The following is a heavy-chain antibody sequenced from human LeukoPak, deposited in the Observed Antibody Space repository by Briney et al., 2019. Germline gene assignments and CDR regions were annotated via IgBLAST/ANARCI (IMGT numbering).Heavy chain of an antibody. D-gene: IGHD1-26*01. Sequence: ASVKVSCKASGYTFTSYGISWVRQAPGQGLECMGIINPSGGSTSYAQKFQGRVTMTREMSTSTVYMELSSLRSEDTAVYYCARGGVGATTYVWFDPWGQGTLVTVSS. J-gene: IGHJ5*02. V-gene: IGHV1-46*01. CDR3: ARGGVGATTYVWFDP. CDR1: GYTFTSYG. CDR2: INPSGGST.